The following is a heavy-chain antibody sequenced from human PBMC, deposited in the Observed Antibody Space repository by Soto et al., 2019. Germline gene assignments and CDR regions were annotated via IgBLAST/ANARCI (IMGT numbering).Heavy chain of an antibody. CDR1: GFTFSSYA. CDR3: AKPNQKYSSSMYAFDI. V-gene: IGHV3-23*01. D-gene: IGHD6-13*01. J-gene: IGHJ3*02. CDR2: ISGSGGST. Sequence: GGSLRLSCAASGFTFSSYAMSWVRQAPGKGLEWVSAISGSGGSTYYADSVKGRFTISRDNSKNTLYLQMNSLRAEDTAVYYCAKPNQKYSSSMYAFDIWGQGTMVTVS.